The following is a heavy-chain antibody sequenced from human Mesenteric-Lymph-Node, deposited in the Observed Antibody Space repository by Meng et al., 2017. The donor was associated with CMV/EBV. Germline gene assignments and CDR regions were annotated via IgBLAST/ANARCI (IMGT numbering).Heavy chain of an antibody. CDR3: ARDGGATTFDY. V-gene: IGHV4-4*02. Sequence: LTCAVSGGSISSRVWWSWVRQPPGKGLEWIGEIFHSGSTHYNPSLKSRVTISVDKSKNQFSLRLSSVTAADTAVYYCARDGGATTFDYWGQGTLVTVSS. J-gene: IGHJ4*02. CDR1: GGSISSRVW. CDR2: IFHSGST. D-gene: IGHD1-26*01.